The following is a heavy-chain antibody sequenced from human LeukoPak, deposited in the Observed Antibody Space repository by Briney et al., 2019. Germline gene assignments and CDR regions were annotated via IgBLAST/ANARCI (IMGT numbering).Heavy chain of an antibody. CDR2: ISYDGSNK. Sequence: GGSLRLSCAASGFTFSSYGMHWVRQAPGKGLEWVAVISYDGSNKYYADSVKGRFTISRDNSKNTLYLQMNSLRAEDTAVYYCAKANRYQLLRGPYYYYGMDVWGQGTTVTVSS. CDR1: GFTFSSYG. J-gene: IGHJ6*02. V-gene: IGHV3-30*18. CDR3: AKANRYQLLRGPYYYYGMDV. D-gene: IGHD2-2*01.